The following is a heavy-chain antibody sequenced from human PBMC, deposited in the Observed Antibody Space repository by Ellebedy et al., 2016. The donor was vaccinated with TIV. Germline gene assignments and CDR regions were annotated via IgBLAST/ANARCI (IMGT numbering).Heavy chain of an antibody. V-gene: IGHV1-2*02. J-gene: IGHJ5*02. CDR3: ARGGYYHNGAYFPT. CDR1: GYKFTGYY. CDR2: INPNTGVT. Sequence: AASVKVSCKASGYKFTGYYMHWVRQAPGQGLEWMGWINPNTGVTSYAQNSQGRVTMTRDTSISTAYMELSSLRSDDTAVYYCARGGYYHNGAYFPTWGQGTLVTVSS. D-gene: IGHD1-26*01.